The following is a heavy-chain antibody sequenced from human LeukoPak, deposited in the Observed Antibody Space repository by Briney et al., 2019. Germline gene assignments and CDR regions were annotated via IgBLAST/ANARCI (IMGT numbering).Heavy chain of an antibody. CDR1: GGSFSGYY. D-gene: IGHD2-15*01. J-gene: IGHJ4*02. CDR2: INHSGST. Sequence: SETLSLTCAVYGGSFSGYYWSWIRQPPGKGLEWIGEINHSGSTNYNPSLKSRVTISVDTSKNQFSLKLSSVTAADTAVYYCARLGYCSGGSCPILGYYFDYWGQGTLVTVSS. CDR3: ARLGYCSGGSCPILGYYFDY. V-gene: IGHV4-34*01.